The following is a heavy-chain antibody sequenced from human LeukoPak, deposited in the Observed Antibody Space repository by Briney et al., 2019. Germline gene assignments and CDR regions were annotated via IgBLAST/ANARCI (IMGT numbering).Heavy chain of an antibody. CDR3: ARNLIPEQLVLNF. D-gene: IGHD6-13*01. J-gene: IGHJ4*02. V-gene: IGHV1-2*02. CDR1: GYTFTGYY. CDR2: INPNSGGT. Sequence: ASVKVSCKASGYTFTGYYMHWVRQAPGQGLEWMGWINPNSGGTNYAQKFRGRVTMTRDTSISTAYMELSRLRSDDTAVYYCARNLIPEQLVLNFWGQGTLVTVSS.